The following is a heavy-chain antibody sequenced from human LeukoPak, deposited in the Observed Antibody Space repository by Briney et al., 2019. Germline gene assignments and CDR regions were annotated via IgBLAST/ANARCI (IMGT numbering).Heavy chain of an antibody. CDR1: GGSISSSNW. J-gene: IGHJ3*02. CDR2: IYHSGST. CDR3: ARETVYYDSSGYLRDAFDI. V-gene: IGHV4-4*02. D-gene: IGHD3-22*01. Sequence: PSETLSLTCAVSGGSISSSNWWTWVRPPPGKGLEWMGEIYHSGSTNYNPSLKSRVTISVDKSKNQFSLKLSSVTAADTAVYYCARETVYYDSSGYLRDAFDIWGQGTMVTVSS.